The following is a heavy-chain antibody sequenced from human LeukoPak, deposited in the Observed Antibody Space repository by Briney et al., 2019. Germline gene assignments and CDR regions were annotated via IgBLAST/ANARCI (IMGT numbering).Heavy chain of an antibody. CDR2: INPNSGGT. D-gene: IGHD5-18*01. J-gene: IGHJ6*02. CDR1: GYTFTGYC. V-gene: IGHV1-2*02. CDR3: ARDRPDTAMAYYYYYGMDV. Sequence: ASVKVSCKASGYTFTGYCMHWVRQAPGQGLEWMGWINPNSGGTNYAQKLQGRVTMTTDTSTSTAYMELRSLRSDDTAVYYCARDRPDTAMAYYYYYGMDVWGQGTTVTVSS.